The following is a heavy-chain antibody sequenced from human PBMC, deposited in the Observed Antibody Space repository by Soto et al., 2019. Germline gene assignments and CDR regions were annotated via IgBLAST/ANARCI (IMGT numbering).Heavy chain of an antibody. V-gene: IGHV3-23*01. CDR2: ISVTGSGT. D-gene: IGHD4-17*01. CDR1: GFTFSSYD. Sequence: EVQLLESGGGLVQPGGSLGLSCAASGFTFSSYDMSWVRQAPGKGREYVSSISVTGSGTYYTDSVKGRFTISRDNSKNTLYLQMNSLRVEDTAVYYCASTTTTKSRDYWGQGTLVTVSS. J-gene: IGHJ4*02. CDR3: ASTTTTKSRDY.